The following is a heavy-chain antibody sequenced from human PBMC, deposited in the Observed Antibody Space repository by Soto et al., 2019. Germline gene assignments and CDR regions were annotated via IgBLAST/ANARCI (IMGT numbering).Heavy chain of an antibody. CDR3: TKDRRYRRRCFDS. CDR2: ISYDGSNK. V-gene: IGHV3-30*18. D-gene: IGHD1-1*01. J-gene: IGHJ4*02. Sequence: SLRLSCAATGFTFSSYGMHWVRQAPGKGLEWVAVISYDGSNKYYADSVKGRFTISRDNSKNTLYLQMNSLRAEDTAVYYCTKDRRYRRRCFDSWGQGTLDTVSS. CDR1: GFTFSSYG.